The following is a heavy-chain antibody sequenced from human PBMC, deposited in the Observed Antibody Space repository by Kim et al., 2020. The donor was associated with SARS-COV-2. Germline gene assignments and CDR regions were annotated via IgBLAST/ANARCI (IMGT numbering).Heavy chain of an antibody. CDR1: GVSITSGAYS. CDR3: ARDDGRNYFASGSYSLWSFAP. V-gene: IGHV4-30-2*01. Sequence: SETLSLTCIVSGVSITSGAYSWNWIRQPPGQGLEWIGYIFPAGSTFYNPSLKSRVSISIDGSKTQFSLRLNYVTAADTAMYYCARDDGRNYFASGSYSLWSFAPWGRGTLFTVSS. D-gene: IGHD3-10*01. J-gene: IGHJ2*01. CDR2: IFPAGST.